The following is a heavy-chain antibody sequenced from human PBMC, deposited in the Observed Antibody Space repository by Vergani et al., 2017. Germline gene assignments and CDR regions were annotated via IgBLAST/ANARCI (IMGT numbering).Heavy chain of an antibody. CDR1: GFTFYNYA. D-gene: IGHD2-15*01. CDR3: ATGGXCSGGRCYRHFEF. J-gene: IGHJ4*02. CDR2: ISGSVGNT. V-gene: IGHV3-23*01. Sequence: EVQLLESGGGLVQPGGSLRLSCAASGFTFYNYAMTWVRQAPGKGLEWVAGISGSVGNTYYADSVKGRFTISRDNSKATVSLQMNSLRAEDTAVYYCATGGXCSGGRCYRHFEFGGQGTLVTVSS.